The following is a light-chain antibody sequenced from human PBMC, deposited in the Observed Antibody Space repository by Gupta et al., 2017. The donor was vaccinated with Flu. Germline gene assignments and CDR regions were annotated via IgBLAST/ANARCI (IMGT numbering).Light chain of an antibody. V-gene: IGLV1-51*01. J-gene: IGLJ3*02. CDR2: EDI. CDR3: GTWDNNVRAWV. CDR1: SSNIENNF. Sequence: SSSNIENNFVPWYQQLPGTAPNLLIYEDIKRPSGIPDRFSASKSGTSATLAITGLQTGDEADYYCGTWDNNVRAWVFGGGTKVTVL.